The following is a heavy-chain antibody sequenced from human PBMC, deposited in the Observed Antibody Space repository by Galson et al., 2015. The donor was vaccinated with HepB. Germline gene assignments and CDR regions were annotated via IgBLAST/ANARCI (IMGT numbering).Heavy chain of an antibody. CDR3: VRGLSSNWYEGDY. V-gene: IGHV3-7*03. J-gene: IGHJ4*02. D-gene: IGHD6-13*01. Sequence: SLRLSCAASGFTFSDFWMTWVRQTPGKGLEWVANINQNGDERYHVDSVKGRFTVSRDNARDALYLQMTTLRAEDTAVYYCVRGLSSNWYEGDYWGQGTLVTVSS. CDR1: GFTFSDFW. CDR2: INQNGDER.